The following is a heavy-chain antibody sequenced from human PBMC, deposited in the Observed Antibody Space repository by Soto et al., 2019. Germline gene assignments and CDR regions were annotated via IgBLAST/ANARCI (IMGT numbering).Heavy chain of an antibody. CDR1: GFTFSSYA. Sequence: EVQLLESGGGLVQPGGSLRLSCAASGFTFSSYAMSWVRQAPGKGLEWVSAISGSGGSTYYADSVKGRFTISRDNSKNPLYLQMNSLRAEDTAVYYCAKDPRGTRRMNYCSSTSCPHFWGQGTLVTVSS. V-gene: IGHV3-23*01. J-gene: IGHJ4*02. CDR2: ISGSGGST. CDR3: AKDPRGTRRMNYCSSTSCPHF. D-gene: IGHD2-2*01.